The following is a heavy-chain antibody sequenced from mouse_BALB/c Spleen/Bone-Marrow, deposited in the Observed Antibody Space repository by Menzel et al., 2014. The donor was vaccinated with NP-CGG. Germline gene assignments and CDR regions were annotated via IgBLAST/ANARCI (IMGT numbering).Heavy chain of an antibody. CDR1: GFSLTNYG. CDR3: ARYGNYAMDY. Sequence: VKLVESGPGLVAPSQSLSITCTVSGFSLTNYGVHWVRPPPGKGLEWLVVIWSDGITTYNSALKSRLSISKDNSKSQVFLKMNSLQTDDTAMYYCARYGNYAMDYWGQGTSVTVSS. V-gene: IGHV2-6*02. J-gene: IGHJ4*01. CDR2: IWSDGIT. D-gene: IGHD2-1*01.